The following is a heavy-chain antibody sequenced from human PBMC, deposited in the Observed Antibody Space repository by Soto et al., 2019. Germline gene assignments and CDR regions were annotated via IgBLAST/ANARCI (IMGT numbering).Heavy chain of an antibody. J-gene: IGHJ6*02. CDR1: GFTFSSYS. Sequence: GGSLRLSCAASGFTFSSYSMNWVRQAPGKGLEWVSYISSSSSTIYYADSVKGRFTISRDNAKNSLYLQMNSLRDEDTAVYYCARLXDFWSGPINYYYYGMDVWGQGTTVTVSS. CDR2: ISSSSSTI. D-gene: IGHD3-3*01. V-gene: IGHV3-48*02. CDR3: ARLXDFWSGPINYYYYGMDV.